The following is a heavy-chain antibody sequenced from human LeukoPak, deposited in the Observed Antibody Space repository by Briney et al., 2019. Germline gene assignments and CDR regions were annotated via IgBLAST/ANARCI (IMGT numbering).Heavy chain of an antibody. CDR3: ARKYASGTYPLDY. CDR2: IYTSGSI. D-gene: IGHD3-10*01. CDR1: GGSISSGSYY. Sequence: PSETLSLTCTVSGGSISSGSYYWNWIRQPAGKGLEWIGRIYTSGSINYNPSLKSRVTISVDTSKNQFSLKLSSVTAADTAVYYCARKYASGTYPLDYWGQGTLVTVSS. J-gene: IGHJ4*02. V-gene: IGHV4-61*02.